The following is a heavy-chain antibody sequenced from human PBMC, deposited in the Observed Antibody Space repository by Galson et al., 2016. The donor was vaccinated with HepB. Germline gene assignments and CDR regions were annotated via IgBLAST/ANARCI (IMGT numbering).Heavy chain of an antibody. J-gene: IGHJ4*01. Sequence: SLRLSCAASGINFSDSTMHWVRQASGKGLEWVGRIRRKVNNYATAYAASVIGRFTISRDDSKNTAYLQMNSLKTEDTAVYYCTRPTGTTGDPDYWGHGTLVTVSS. V-gene: IGHV3-73*01. CDR2: IRRKVNNYAT. D-gene: IGHD1-1*01. CDR3: TRPTGTTGDPDY. CDR1: GINFSDST.